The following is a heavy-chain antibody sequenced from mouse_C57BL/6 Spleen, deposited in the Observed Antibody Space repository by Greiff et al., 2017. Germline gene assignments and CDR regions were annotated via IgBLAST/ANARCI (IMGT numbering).Heavy chain of an antibody. CDR3: ARLTIYYDYSWVAY. CDR1: GFTFSSYT. J-gene: IGHJ3*01. Sequence: DVKLQESGGGLVKPGGSLKLSCAASGFTFSSYTMSWVRQTPEKRLEWVATISGGGGNTYYPDSVKGRFTISRDNAKNTLYLQMSSLRSEDTALYYCARLTIYYDYSWVAYWGQGTLVTVSA. CDR2: ISGGGGNT. D-gene: IGHD2-4*01. V-gene: IGHV5-9*01.